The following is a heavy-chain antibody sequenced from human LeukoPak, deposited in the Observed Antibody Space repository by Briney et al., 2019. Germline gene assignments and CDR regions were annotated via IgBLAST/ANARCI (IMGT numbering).Heavy chain of an antibody. CDR2: ISGSGGST. V-gene: IGHV3-23*01. CDR3: AKVGQGSGWYGPESNWFDP. Sequence: EPGGSLRLSCAASGFTFSSYAMSWVRQAPGKGLEWVSAISGSGGSTYYADSVKGRFTTSRDNSKNTLYLQMNSLRAEDTAVYYCAKVGQGSGWYGPESNWFDPWGQGTLVTVSS. CDR1: GFTFSSYA. J-gene: IGHJ5*02. D-gene: IGHD6-19*01.